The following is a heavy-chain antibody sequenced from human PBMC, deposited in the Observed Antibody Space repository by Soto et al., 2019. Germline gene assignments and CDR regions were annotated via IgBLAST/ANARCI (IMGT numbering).Heavy chain of an antibody. J-gene: IGHJ4*02. V-gene: IGHV1-18*01. CDR1: GYTFTSYG. Sequence: ASVKVSCKASGYTFTSYGISWVRQAPGQGLEWMGWISAYNGNTNYAQKLQGRVTMTTDTSTSTAYMELRSLRSDDTAVYYCARDSRDIVVVVANYYYFDYWGQGTLVTVSS. CDR2: ISAYNGNT. D-gene: IGHD2-15*01. CDR3: ARDSRDIVVVVANYYYFDY.